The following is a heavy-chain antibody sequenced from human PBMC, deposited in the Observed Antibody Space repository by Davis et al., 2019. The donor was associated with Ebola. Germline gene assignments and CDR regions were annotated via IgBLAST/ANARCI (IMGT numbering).Heavy chain of an antibody. CDR1: RFTFSTYY. Sequence: GESLKISCAASRFTFSTYYMHWVRQAPGKGLEWVAVISYDGINKYYADSVKGRFTISRDNSKNTLYLQMNSLRAEDTAVYYCAKGVTIFGVVISPGMDVWGQGTTVTVSS. D-gene: IGHD3-3*01. V-gene: IGHV3-30*18. CDR3: AKGVTIFGVVISPGMDV. CDR2: ISYDGINK. J-gene: IGHJ6*02.